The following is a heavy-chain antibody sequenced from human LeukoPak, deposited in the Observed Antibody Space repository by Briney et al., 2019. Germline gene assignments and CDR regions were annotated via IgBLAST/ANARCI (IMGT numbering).Heavy chain of an antibody. CDR2: IIPIFGTA. D-gene: IGHD3-3*01. V-gene: IGHV1-69*05. J-gene: IGHJ6*03. CDR1: GGTFSSYA. Sequence: SVKVSCKASGGTFSSYAISWVRQAPGQGLEWMGGIIPIFGTANYAQKFQGRVTITTDESTSTAYMELSSLRSEDTAVYYCASKESYYDFWSGYWRAPPYYYYYMDVWGKGTTVTVSS. CDR3: ASKESYYDFWSGYWRAPPYYYYYMDV.